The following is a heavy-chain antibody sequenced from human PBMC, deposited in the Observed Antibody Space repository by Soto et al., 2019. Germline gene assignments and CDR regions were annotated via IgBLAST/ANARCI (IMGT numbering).Heavy chain of an antibody. CDR3: VRQGIGALHGRVDV. D-gene: IGHD1-26*01. CDR1: GASIGTYN. J-gene: IGHJ6*02. Sequence: QVQLRASGPGLVKPSDTLSLTCTVSGASIGTYNWGWIRQPPGKRLEWIGYIYSNGGTSYHPALKSLVTISADTSTKQSSLRLSSVTAEDTAVYYCVRQGIGALHGRVDVWGQGPTVTVSS. V-gene: IGHV4-59*08. CDR2: IYSNGGT.